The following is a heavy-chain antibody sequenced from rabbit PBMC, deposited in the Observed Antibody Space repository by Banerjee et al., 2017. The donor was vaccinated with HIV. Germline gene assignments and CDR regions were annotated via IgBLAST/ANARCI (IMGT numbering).Heavy chain of an antibody. CDR3: ARSRGSGWGYATALNL. D-gene: IGHD4-1*01. CDR1: GFSFSDNCY. CDR2: IYPASSADT. V-gene: IGHV1S40*01. J-gene: IGHJ4*01. Sequence: QSLEESGGDLVKPGASVTLTCTASGFSFSDNCYMCWVRQAPGRGLEWIACIYPASSADTYYANWAKGRFTISRTSSTTVSLQMTSLTAADTATYFCARSRGSGWGYATALNLWGPGTLVTVS.